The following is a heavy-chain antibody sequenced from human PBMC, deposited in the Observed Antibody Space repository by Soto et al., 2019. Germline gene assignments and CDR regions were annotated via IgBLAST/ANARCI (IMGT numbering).Heavy chain of an antibody. CDR2: LTDSGGST. CDR3: AKDYSSTWYPGHAMGV. D-gene: IGHD6-13*01. CDR1: GFNFRSYA. V-gene: IGHV3-23*01. J-gene: IGHJ6*02. Sequence: EVQLLESGGGLVQPGGSLRRSCAAFGFNFRSYAMSWVRQAPGKGLEWVSALTDSGGSTYYIDSVEDRFTISRDNSKNTLYLQMSSLRVEDMAVYYCAKDYSSTWYPGHAMGVWGQVTTVTVSS.